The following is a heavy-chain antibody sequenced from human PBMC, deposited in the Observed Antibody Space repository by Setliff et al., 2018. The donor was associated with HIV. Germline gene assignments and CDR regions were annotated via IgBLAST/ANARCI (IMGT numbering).Heavy chain of an antibody. CDR1: GGSVSGYK. V-gene: IGHV4-59*08. Sequence: SETLSLTCIVSGGSVSGYKWSWIRQSPGKGLEWVGSIYHDGSTYYNPSLRSRVTISVDTSKNQFSLKLSSVTAADTAVYYCARYYGSGTYHRWFDPWGQGTPVTVSS. CDR2: IYHDGST. J-gene: IGHJ5*02. D-gene: IGHD3-10*01. CDR3: ARYYGSGTYHRWFDP.